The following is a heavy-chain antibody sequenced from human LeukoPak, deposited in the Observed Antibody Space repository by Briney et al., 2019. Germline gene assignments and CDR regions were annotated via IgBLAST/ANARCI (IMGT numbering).Heavy chain of an antibody. V-gene: IGHV1-2*02. Sequence: ASVKVSCKASGYTFTGYYMHWVRQAPGQGLEWMGWINPNSGGINYAQKFQGRVTMTRDTSISTAYMELSRLRSDDTAVYYCARGGRYYGSGSSYYYYGMDVWGQGTTVTVSS. D-gene: IGHD3-10*01. CDR1: GYTFTGYY. CDR2: INPNSGGI. CDR3: ARGGRYYGSGSSYYYYGMDV. J-gene: IGHJ6*02.